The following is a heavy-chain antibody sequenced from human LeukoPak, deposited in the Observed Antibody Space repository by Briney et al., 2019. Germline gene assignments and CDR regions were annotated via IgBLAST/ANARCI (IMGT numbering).Heavy chain of an antibody. CDR3: ARYHCGSTYCPGVDF. CDR1: AGSINSGGYF. D-gene: IGHD2-2*01. Sequence: PSETLSLTCTVYAGSINSGGYFWTWVRQHPGEGLEWIGYIWNSGNSYYNPSLSSRVIISADSSKSTFSLKLSSETAADTAVYYCARYHCGSTYCPGVDFYGQGTLVTVSS. V-gene: IGHV4-31*03. J-gene: IGHJ4*02. CDR2: IWNSGNS.